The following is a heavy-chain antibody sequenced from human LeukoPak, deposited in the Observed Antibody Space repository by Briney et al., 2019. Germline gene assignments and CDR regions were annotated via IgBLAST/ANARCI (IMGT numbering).Heavy chain of an antibody. V-gene: IGHV4-34*01. CDR2: INHSGST. CDR1: VGSFSGYY. D-gene: IGHD1-26*01. CDR3: ARRPRGRGGSKRQDGAFDI. Sequence: SETLSLTCAVYVGSFSGYYWSWIRQPPGKGLEWIGEINHSGSTNYNPSLKSRVTILVDTSKNQFSLYLNSVTAADTAVYYCARRPRGRGGSKRQDGAFDIWGQGTMVTVSS. J-gene: IGHJ3*02.